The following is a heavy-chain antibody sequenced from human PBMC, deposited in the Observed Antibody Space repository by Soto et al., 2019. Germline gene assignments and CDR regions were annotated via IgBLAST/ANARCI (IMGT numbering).Heavy chain of an antibody. J-gene: IGHJ4*02. CDR1: GLTFNTSG. CDR2: ISYDGATQ. V-gene: IGHV3-30*18. D-gene: IGHD5-12*01. Sequence: GGSLRLSCEVSGLTFNTSGMHWVRQAPGKGLEWLAVISYDGATQYYGDTVKGRFTISRDSSKNTVYLQMNSLRADDTAVYYCAKNHWRVATNFYDLWGRGTLVTVSS. CDR3: AKNHWRVATNFYDL.